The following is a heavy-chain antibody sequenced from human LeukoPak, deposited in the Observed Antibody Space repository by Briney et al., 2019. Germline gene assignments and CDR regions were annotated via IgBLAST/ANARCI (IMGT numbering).Heavy chain of an antibody. Sequence: PSETLSLTCAVSRGSISNSFWCNWVPQSPGKGLEWIGEIYQSGSTNYNPSLHSPVTISVDKSKNQFSLKLTSVTAADTAVYYCATSSQYSQRLWGQGTLVTVSS. D-gene: IGHD6-6*01. CDR1: RGSISNSFW. V-gene: IGHV4-4*02. CDR2: IYQSGST. CDR3: ATSSQYSQRL. J-gene: IGHJ4*02.